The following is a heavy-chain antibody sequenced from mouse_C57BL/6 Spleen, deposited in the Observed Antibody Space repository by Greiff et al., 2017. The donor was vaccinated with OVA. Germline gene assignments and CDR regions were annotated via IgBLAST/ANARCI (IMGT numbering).Heavy chain of an antibody. CDR2: FYPGSGSI. V-gene: IGHV1-62-2*01. Sequence: QVQLQQSGAELVKPGASVKLSCKASGYTFTEYTIHWVKQRSGQGLEWIGWFYPGSGSIKYNEKFKDKATLTADKSSSTVYMELSRLTSEDSAVYFCAGHEEADSGYGRYAMDYWGQGTSVTVSS. CDR1: GYTFTEYT. J-gene: IGHJ4*01. CDR3: AGHEEADSGYGRYAMDY. D-gene: IGHD3-2*02.